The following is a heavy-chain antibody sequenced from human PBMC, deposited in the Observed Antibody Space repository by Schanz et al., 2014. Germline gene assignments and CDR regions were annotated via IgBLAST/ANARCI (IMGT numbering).Heavy chain of an antibody. CDR3: ARGGDYIVVLVAVTREYYYHAMDV. D-gene: IGHD2-15*01. J-gene: IGHJ6*02. V-gene: IGHV1-8*01. Sequence: QVQLVQSGAEVKKPGASVRVSCKASGYTLTSFDINWVRQATGQGLEWMGWMNPSSGETGFAQKFQGRVTMTSNISMSTAYMELRSLRSDDTAVYYCARGGDYIVVLVAVTREYYYHAMDVWGQGTTVTVSS. CDR2: MNPSSGET. CDR1: GYTLTSFD.